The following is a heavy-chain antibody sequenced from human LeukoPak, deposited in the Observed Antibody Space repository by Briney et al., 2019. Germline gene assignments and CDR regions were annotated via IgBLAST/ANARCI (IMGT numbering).Heavy chain of an antibody. J-gene: IGHJ6*03. Sequence: SETLSLTCAVYGGSFSGYYWSWIRQPPGKGLEWIGEINHSGGTNCNPSLKSRVTMSVDTSKNQFSLKLSSVTAADTAVYYCARDIAARGGYYYYYMDVWGKGTTVTVSS. D-gene: IGHD6-6*01. CDR1: GGSFSGYY. V-gene: IGHV4-34*01. CDR2: INHSGGT. CDR3: ARDIAARGGYYYYYMDV.